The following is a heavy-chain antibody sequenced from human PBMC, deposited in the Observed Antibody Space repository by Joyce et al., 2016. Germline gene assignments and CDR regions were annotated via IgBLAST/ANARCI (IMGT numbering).Heavy chain of an antibody. J-gene: IGHJ4*02. D-gene: IGHD2-8*02. CDR2: INPKSGDT. V-gene: IGHV1-2*06. Sequence: QVQVVQSGAEVKKPGASVKVSCRASGYPFTDYSSHWVRQAPGQGLGCMGRINPKSGDTNYAQNFQGRVTMTRDTSINTAYMELSSLRSDDTAVYYCARGDLLDWGQGTLVTVSS. CDR3: ARGDLLD. CDR1: GYPFTDYS.